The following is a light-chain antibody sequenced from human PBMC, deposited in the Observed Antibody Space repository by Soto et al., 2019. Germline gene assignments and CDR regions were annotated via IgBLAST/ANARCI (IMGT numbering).Light chain of an antibody. CDR3: QQYNSYSRT. CDR2: KAS. V-gene: IGKV1-5*03. J-gene: IGKJ1*01. CDR1: QSISNW. Sequence: DIQMTQSPSTLSATVGDRVTITCRASQSISNWLAWYQQKPGKAPNLLIYKASKLENGVPSRFSGSGSGTEFTLTISSLQPYDFATYYCQQYNSYSRTFGQGTKVEIK.